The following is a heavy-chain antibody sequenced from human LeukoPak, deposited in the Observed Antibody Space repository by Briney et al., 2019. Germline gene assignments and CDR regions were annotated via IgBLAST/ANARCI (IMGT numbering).Heavy chain of an antibody. CDR2: ISSSGSTI. CDR1: GFTFSDYY. V-gene: IGHV3-11*01. Sequence: PGGSLRLSCAASGFTFSDYYMSWIRQAPGKGLEWVSYISSSGSTIYYADSVKGRFTTSRDNAKNSLYLQMNSLRAEDTAVYYCATGIAVAGSYYYYGMDVWGQGTTVTVSS. CDR3: ATGIAVAGSYYYYGMDV. J-gene: IGHJ6*02. D-gene: IGHD6-19*01.